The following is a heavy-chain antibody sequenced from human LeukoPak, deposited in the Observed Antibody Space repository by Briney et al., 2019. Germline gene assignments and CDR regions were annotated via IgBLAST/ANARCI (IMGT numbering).Heavy chain of an antibody. CDR1: GFTVSSNY. CDR2: IYSGGST. D-gene: IGHD4-11*01. CDR3: ARGGLQRPFDY. Sequence: PGGSLRLSCAASGFTVSSNYMSWVRQAPGKGLEWVSVIYSGGSTYYADSVKGRFTISRGNSKNTLYLQMNSLRAEDTAVYYCARGGLQRPFDYWGQGTLVTVSS. V-gene: IGHV3-53*01. J-gene: IGHJ4*02.